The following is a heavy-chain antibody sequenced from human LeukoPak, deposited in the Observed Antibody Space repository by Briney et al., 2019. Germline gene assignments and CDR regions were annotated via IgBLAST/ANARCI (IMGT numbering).Heavy chain of an antibody. V-gene: IGHV4-59*01. CDR2: IYYSGST. Sequence: SETLSLTCTVSGGSISSYYWSWIRQPPGKGLEWIGYIYYSGSTNYNPSLKSRVTISVDTSKNQFSLKLSSVTAADTAVYYCARGLRFDWLSGWGQGTLVTVS. D-gene: IGHD3-9*01. CDR3: ARGLRFDWLSG. J-gene: IGHJ4*02. CDR1: GGSISSYY.